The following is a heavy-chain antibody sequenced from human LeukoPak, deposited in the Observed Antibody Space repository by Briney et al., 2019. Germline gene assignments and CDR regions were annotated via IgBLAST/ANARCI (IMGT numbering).Heavy chain of an antibody. CDR1: VFTFSSYA. D-gene: IGHD2-15*01. CDR2: ISYDGSNK. CDR3: ARDRSGGSWVDY. J-gene: IGHJ4*02. Sequence: GGSLRLSCAASVFTFSSYAMHWVRQAPGKGLEWVAVISYDGSNKYYADSVKGRFTISRDNSKNTLYLQMNRLRAGDTAVYYCARDRSGGSWVDYWGQGTLVTVSS. V-gene: IGHV3-30-3*01.